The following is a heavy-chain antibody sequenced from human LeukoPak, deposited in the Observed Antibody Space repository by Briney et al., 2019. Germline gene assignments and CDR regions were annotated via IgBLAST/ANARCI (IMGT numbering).Heavy chain of an antibody. CDR1: GFTFDDYA. Sequence: GGSLRLSCAASGFTFDDYAMHWVRQAPGKGLEWVSGISWNSGSIGYADSVKGRFTISRDNAKNSLYLQMNSLRAEDTAVYFCARGPLNEYSSSSGYYYYGVDVWGQGTTVTVSS. CDR3: ARGPLNEYSSSSGYYYYGVDV. D-gene: IGHD6-6*01. CDR2: ISWNSGSI. J-gene: IGHJ6*02. V-gene: IGHV3-9*01.